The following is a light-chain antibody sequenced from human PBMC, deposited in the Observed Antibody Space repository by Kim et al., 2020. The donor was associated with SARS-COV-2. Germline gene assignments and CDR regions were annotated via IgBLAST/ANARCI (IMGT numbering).Light chain of an antibody. CDR1: QSVLYSSNNKNY. CDR2: WAS. J-gene: IGKJ4*01. V-gene: IGKV4-1*01. Sequence: DIVMTQSPDSLAVSLGERGTINCKSSQSVLYSSNNKNYLAWYQQKPGQPPKLLIYWASTRESGVPDRFSGSGSGTDFTLTISTLQAEDVTVYYCQQYYSIPLTFGGETKVDIK. CDR3: QQYYSIPLT.